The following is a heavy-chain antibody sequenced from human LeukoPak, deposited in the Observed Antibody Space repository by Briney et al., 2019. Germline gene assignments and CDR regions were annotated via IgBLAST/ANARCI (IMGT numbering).Heavy chain of an antibody. Sequence: GGSLRLSCAASGFTFSSYAMSWVRQAPGKGLEWVSAISGSGGSTYYADSVKGRFTISRDNSKNTLYLQMNSLGADDTAVYFCATDPATVGVTTRDYWGQGTPVTVSS. V-gene: IGHV3-23*01. CDR3: ATDPATVGVTTRDY. CDR2: ISGSGGST. D-gene: IGHD1-26*01. CDR1: GFTFSSYA. J-gene: IGHJ4*02.